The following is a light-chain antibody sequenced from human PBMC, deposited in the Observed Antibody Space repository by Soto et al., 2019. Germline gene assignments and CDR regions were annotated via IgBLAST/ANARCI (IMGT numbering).Light chain of an antibody. J-gene: IGLJ1*01. CDR3: SSYTSSNTLLYV. CDR2: DVS. V-gene: IGLV2-14*01. CDR1: SSDVGGHNY. Sequence: LTQPASVSGSPGQSITISCTGTSSDVGGHNYVSWYQFHPGKAPKLMIYDVSNRPSGVSNRFSGSKSGNTASLTISGLQAEDEADYYCSSYTSSNTLLYVFGTGTKVTVL.